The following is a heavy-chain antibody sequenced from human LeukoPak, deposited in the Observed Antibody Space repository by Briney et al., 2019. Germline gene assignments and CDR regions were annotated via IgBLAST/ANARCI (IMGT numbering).Heavy chain of an antibody. CDR3: ARILRGSYFDY. J-gene: IGHJ4*02. V-gene: IGHV4-39*01. CDR2: IYYSGST. Sequence: PSETLSLTCTVSGGSISSSSYYWGWIRQPPGKGLVWIGSIYYSGSTYYNPSLKSRVTISVDTSKNQFSLKLSSVTAADTAVYYCARILRGSYFDYWGQGTLVTVSS. CDR1: GGSISSSSYY. D-gene: IGHD3-16*01.